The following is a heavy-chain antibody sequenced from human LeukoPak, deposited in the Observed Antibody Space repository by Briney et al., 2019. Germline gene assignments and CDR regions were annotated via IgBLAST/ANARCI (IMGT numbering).Heavy chain of an antibody. CDR2: IYYSGST. J-gene: IGHJ4*02. D-gene: IGHD2-15*01. Sequence: SETLSLTCTVSGGSISSSSYYWGWIRQPPGKGLEWIGSIYYSGSTYYNPSLKSRVTISVDTSKNQFSLKLSSVTAADTAVYYCARGEEGDCSGGSCYTHFDYWGQGTLVTVSS. CDR3: ARGEEGDCSGGSCYTHFDY. V-gene: IGHV4-39*07. CDR1: GGSISSSSYY.